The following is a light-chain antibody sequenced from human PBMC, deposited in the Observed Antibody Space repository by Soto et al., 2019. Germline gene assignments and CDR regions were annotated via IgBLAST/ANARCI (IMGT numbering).Light chain of an antibody. CDR2: EVT. Sequence: QSALTQPASVSGSPGQSIAISCTGSSSDVGGYNYVSWYQQYPGKAPKFMIYEVTNRPSGVSNRFSGSKSGNTASLTISGLQAEDEADYFCSSFTTCSTYVFGTGTKLTVL. CDR1: SSDVGGYNY. V-gene: IGLV2-14*01. J-gene: IGLJ1*01. CDR3: SSFTTCSTYV.